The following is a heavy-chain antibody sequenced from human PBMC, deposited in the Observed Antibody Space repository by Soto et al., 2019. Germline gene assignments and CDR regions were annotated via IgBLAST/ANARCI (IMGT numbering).Heavy chain of an antibody. V-gene: IGHV3-30-3*01. D-gene: IGHD2-15*01. J-gene: IGHJ6*02. Sequence: GGSLRLSCAASGFTFSSYAMHWVRQAPGKGLEWVAVISYDGSNKYYADSVKGRFTISRDNSKNTLYLQMNSLRAEDTAVYYCARIRQAWWRTYYYGMDVWGQGTTVTVSS. CDR2: ISYDGSNK. CDR1: GFTFSSYA. CDR3: ARIRQAWWRTYYYGMDV.